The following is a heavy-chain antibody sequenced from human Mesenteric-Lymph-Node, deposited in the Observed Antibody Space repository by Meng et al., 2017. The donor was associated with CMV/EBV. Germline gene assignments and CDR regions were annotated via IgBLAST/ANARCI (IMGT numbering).Heavy chain of an antibody. V-gene: IGHV4-39*07. CDR3: ARSSRGYDILTGYYTY. CDR2: INQSEIT. Sequence: SETLSLTCTVSGGSISSNNYYWDWIRQPPGKGLEYIGEINQSEITNYNPSLKSRVTISIDMSKSQFSLKLTSVTAADTAVYYCARSSRGYDILTGYYTYWGPGTLVTVSS. CDR1: GGSISSNNYY. D-gene: IGHD3-9*01. J-gene: IGHJ4*02.